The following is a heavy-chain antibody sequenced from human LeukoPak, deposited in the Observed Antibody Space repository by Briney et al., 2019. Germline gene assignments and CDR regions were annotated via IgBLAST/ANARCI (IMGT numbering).Heavy chain of an antibody. CDR3: ASHFLIVGAPFDY. Sequence: GGSLRLSCAASGFTVSSNYMSWVRQAPGKGLEWVSVIYSGGSTYYADSVKGRFTISRDNSKNTLHLQMNSLRAEDTAVYYCASHFLIVGAPFDYWGQGTLVTVSS. CDR1: GFTVSSNY. D-gene: IGHD1-26*01. CDR2: IYSGGST. J-gene: IGHJ4*02. V-gene: IGHV3-53*01.